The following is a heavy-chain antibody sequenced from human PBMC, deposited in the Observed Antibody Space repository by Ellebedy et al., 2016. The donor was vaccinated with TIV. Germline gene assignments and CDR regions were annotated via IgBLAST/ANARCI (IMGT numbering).Heavy chain of an antibody. V-gene: IGHV3-7*04. D-gene: IGHD6-19*01. Sequence: GESLKISCAASGFTFSDYWMSWVRQAPGKGLEWVANIKQDGSEKYYVDSVKGRFTISRDNAKNSLYLQMNSLRAEDTAVYFCARFSSCWYFWPPEYADCWGQGTLVTVSS. CDR3: ARFSSCWYFWPPEYADC. J-gene: IGHJ4*02. CDR1: GFTFSDYW. CDR2: IKQDGSEK.